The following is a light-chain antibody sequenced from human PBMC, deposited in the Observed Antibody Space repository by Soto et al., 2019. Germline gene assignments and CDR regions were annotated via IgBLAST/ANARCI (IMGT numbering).Light chain of an antibody. CDR1: SPNIGAGYD. V-gene: IGLV1-40*01. J-gene: IGLJ3*02. CDR2: GNS. CDR3: QSYDSSLSGWV. Sequence: QSVLTQPPSVSGAPGQRVTISCTGSSPNIGAGYDVPWYQQLPGTAPKLLIYGNSNRPSGVPDRFSGSKSGTSASLAITGLQAEDEADYYCQSYDSSLSGWVFGGGTKVTVL.